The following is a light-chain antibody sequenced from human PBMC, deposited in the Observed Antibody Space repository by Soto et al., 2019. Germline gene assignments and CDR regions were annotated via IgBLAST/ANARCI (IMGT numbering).Light chain of an antibody. CDR2: EVN. CDR1: SSDVGGYKY. CDR3: SSYAGINNLGV. Sequence: QSVLTQPPSASGSPGQSVTISCTGTSSDVGGYKYVSWYQQHPGKAPKLMIFEVNKRPSGVPDRFSGSKSGNTASLTVSGRQDEDEADYYCSSYAGINNLGVFGTGTKVTVL. V-gene: IGLV2-8*01. J-gene: IGLJ1*01.